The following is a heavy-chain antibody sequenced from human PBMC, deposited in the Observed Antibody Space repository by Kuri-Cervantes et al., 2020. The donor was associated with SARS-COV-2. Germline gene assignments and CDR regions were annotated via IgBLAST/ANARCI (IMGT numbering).Heavy chain of an antibody. CDR1: GYTFTGYY. D-gene: IGHD1-26*01. V-gene: IGHV1-2*02. CDR3: AGDRLVGATPDY. J-gene: IGHJ4*01. CDR2: INPNSGGT. Sequence: ASVKVSCKASGYTFTGYYMHWVRQAPGQGLEWMGWINPNSGGTKYAQKFQGRVTMTRDTCISTAYMELSRLRSDDTAVYYCAGDRLVGATPDYWGQGTPVTVSS.